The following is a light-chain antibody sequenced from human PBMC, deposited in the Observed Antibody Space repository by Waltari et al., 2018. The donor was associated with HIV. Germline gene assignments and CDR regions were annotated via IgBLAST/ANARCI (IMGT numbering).Light chain of an antibody. V-gene: IGLV2-14*01. CDR1: SSDVGGYIY. CDR3: SSYTSSSTLV. Sequence: QSALTQPASVSGSPGQSITISCTGTSSDVGGYIYVSWYQQHPGKAPKLMIYEVSNRPSGVSNRVSGSKSGNTASLTISGLQAEHEADYYCSSYTSSSTLVFGTGTKVTVL. CDR2: EVS. J-gene: IGLJ1*01.